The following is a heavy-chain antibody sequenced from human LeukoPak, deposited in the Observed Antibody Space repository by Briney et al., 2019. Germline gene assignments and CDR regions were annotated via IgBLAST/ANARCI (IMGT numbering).Heavy chain of an antibody. Sequence: SGGSLRLSCAASGFTFSSYWMSWVRQAPGKGLEWVAKIKQDGSGKYYVDSVKGRFTISRDNAENSLYLQMNSLRVEDTALYYCARSDFWSGYHRGYFDYWGQGTLVTVSS. V-gene: IGHV3-7*05. D-gene: IGHD3-3*01. J-gene: IGHJ4*02. CDR3: ARSDFWSGYHRGYFDY. CDR2: IKQDGSGK. CDR1: GFTFSSYW.